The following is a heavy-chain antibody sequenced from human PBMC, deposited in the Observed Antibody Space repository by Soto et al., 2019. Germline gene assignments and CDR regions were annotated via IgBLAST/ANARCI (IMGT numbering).Heavy chain of an antibody. J-gene: IGHJ5*02. CDR1: GFTFSSYA. D-gene: IGHD3-10*01. V-gene: IGHV3-23*01. CDR2: ISGSGGST. CDR3: AKDPQRKITMVRGVIIRGSNWFDP. Sequence: GGSLRLSCAASGFTFSSYAMSWVRQAPGKGLEWVSAISGSGGSTYYADSVKGRFTISRDNSKNTLYLQRNSLRAEDTAVYYCAKDPQRKITMVRGVIIRGSNWFDPWGQGTLVTVSS.